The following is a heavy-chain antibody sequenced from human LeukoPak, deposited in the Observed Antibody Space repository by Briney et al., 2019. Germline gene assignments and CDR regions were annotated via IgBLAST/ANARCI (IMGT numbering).Heavy chain of an antibody. Sequence: PGGSLRLSCAASGFTFSSYAMSWVRQAPGKGLEWVSVIYSGGSIYYADSVKGRFTISRDISKNTVDLQLNSLRAEDTAVYYCASGKETSMAQGYWGQGTLVTVSS. CDR1: GFTFSSYA. V-gene: IGHV3-23*03. D-gene: IGHD5-18*01. CDR2: IYSGGSI. J-gene: IGHJ4*02. CDR3: ASGKETSMAQGY.